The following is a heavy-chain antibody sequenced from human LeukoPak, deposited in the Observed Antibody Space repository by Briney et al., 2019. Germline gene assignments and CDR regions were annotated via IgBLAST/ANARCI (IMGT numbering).Heavy chain of an antibody. CDR1: GYTFTGYY. CDR3: ARAKGPGLDWFDP. Sequence: ASVKVSCKASGYTFTGYYMHWVRQAPGQGLEWMGWINPNSGGTNYAQKFQGRVTMTRGTSISTAYMELSRLRSDDTAVYYCARAKGPGLDWFDPWGQGTLVTVSS. V-gene: IGHV1-2*02. J-gene: IGHJ5*02. CDR2: INPNSGGT.